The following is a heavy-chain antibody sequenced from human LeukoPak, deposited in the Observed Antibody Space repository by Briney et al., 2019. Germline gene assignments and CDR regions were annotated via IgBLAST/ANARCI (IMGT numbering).Heavy chain of an antibody. J-gene: IGHJ3*02. CDR1: GYTFTGYY. V-gene: IGHV1-2*04. CDR2: INPNSGGT. D-gene: IGHD1-26*01. CDR3: ARLKLAAFDI. Sequence: ASVKVSCKASGYTFTGYYMHWVRQAPGRGLEWMGWINPNSGGTNYAQKFQGWVTMTRDTSISTAYMELSRLRSDDTAVYYCARLKLAAFDIWGQGTMVTVSS.